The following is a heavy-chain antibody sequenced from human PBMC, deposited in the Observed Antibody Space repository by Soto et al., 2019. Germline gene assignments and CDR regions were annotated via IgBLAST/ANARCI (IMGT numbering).Heavy chain of an antibody. V-gene: IGHV1-69*04. J-gene: IGHJ4*02. D-gene: IGHD3-10*01. CDR2: VNPIVSMS. CDR1: GDTFNFYS. CDR3: ATSYGSGYRAFDY. Sequence: QVQLVQSGAEVKRPGSSVKVSCKASGDTFNFYSINWVRQAPGLGLEWMGRVNPIVSMSNYAQRFQGRVTLTEDKSTSTAYMELGVLRCEDTASYYCATSYGSGYRAFDYWGQGALVTVSS.